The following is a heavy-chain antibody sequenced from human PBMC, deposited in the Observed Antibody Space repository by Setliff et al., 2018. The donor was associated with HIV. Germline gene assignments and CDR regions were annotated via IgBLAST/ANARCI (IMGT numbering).Heavy chain of an antibody. Sequence: SETLSLTCTVSGDSMNNNYWSWIRQPPGTGLEWVGYIYSTGSTNYNPSLKSRVTISEDTSKNQFSLKMRSVTAADTAMYYCARGGYYFYYMDVWGKGTTVTVSS. J-gene: IGHJ6*03. CDR3: ARGGYYFYYMDV. CDR2: IYSTGST. CDR1: GDSMNNNY. V-gene: IGHV4-59*12.